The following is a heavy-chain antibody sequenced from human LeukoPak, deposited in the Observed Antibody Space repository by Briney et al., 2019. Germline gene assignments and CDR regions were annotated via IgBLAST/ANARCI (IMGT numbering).Heavy chain of an antibody. CDR2: ISGSGGST. Sequence: GSLRLSCAASGFTFSSYGMSWVRQAPGKGLEWVSAISGSGGSTYYADSVKGKFTISRDNSKNTLYLQMNSLRAEDTAVYYCASYAGVSPKDYYYYMDVWGKGTTVTISS. V-gene: IGHV3-23*01. J-gene: IGHJ6*03. CDR1: GFTFSSYG. CDR3: ASYAGVSPKDYYYYMDV. D-gene: IGHD3-16*01.